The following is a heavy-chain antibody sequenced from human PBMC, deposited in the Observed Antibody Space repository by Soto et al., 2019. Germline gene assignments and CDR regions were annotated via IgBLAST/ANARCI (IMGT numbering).Heavy chain of an antibody. CDR1: GFTFSSYW. Sequence: GGSLRLSCAASGFTFSSYWMSWVRQAPGKGLEWVANIKQDGSEKYYVDSVKGRFTISRDNAKNSLYLQMNSLRAQDTAVYYCARDLTYYDGKNWFDPWGQGTLVTLS. CDR3: ARDLTYYDGKNWFDP. CDR2: IKQDGSEK. D-gene: IGHD3-3*01. J-gene: IGHJ5*02. V-gene: IGHV3-7*03.